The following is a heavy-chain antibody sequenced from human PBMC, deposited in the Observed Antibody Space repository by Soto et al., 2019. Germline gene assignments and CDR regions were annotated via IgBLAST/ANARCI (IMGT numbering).Heavy chain of an antibody. CDR3: ARLLTHYDILTGYYMMGYFDY. V-gene: IGHV4-59*08. D-gene: IGHD3-9*01. Sequence: PSETLSLTCTVSGGSISSYYWSWIRQPPGKGLEWIGYIYYSGSTNYNPSLKSRVTISVDTSKNQFSLKLSSVTAADTAVYYCARLLTHYDILTGYYMMGYFDYWGQGTLVTVSS. CDR2: IYYSGST. J-gene: IGHJ4*02. CDR1: GGSISSYY.